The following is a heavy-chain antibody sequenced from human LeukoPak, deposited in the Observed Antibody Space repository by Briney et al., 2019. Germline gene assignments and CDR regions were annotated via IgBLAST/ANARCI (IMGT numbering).Heavy chain of an antibody. Sequence: SETLSLTCTVSGGSISSYYWSWIRQPPGKGLEWIGYVYYSGSTNYNPSLKSRVTISVDTSKNQFSLKLSSVTAADTAVYHCARHLYSGYDPEYYFDYWGQGTLVTVSS. CDR3: ARHLYSGYDPEYYFDY. CDR2: VYYSGST. CDR1: GGSISSYY. V-gene: IGHV4-59*08. J-gene: IGHJ4*02. D-gene: IGHD5-12*01.